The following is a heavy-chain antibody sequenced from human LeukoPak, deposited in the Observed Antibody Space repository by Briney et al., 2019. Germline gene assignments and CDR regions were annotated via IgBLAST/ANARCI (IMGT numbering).Heavy chain of an antibody. D-gene: IGHD2-15*01. V-gene: IGHV4-39*07. CDR3: ARDGNCSGGSCYAFDY. CDR1: SGSISSSSYY. Sequence: SETLALTCTVSSGSISSSSYYWGWIRQPPGKGLEWIGSIYYSGSTYYNPSLKSRVTISVDTSKNQFSLKLSSVTAADTAVYYCARDGNCSGGSCYAFDYWGQGTLVTVSS. J-gene: IGHJ4*02. CDR2: IYYSGST.